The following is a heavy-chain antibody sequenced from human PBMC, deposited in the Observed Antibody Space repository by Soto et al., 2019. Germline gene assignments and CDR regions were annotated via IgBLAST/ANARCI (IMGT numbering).Heavy chain of an antibody. D-gene: IGHD3-10*01. V-gene: IGHV4-59*01. CDR1: GGSFSGYY. CDR3: ARFLYGSGSYWDY. CDR2: IYYSGST. Sequence: SETLSLTCAVYGGSFSGYYWSWIRQPPGKGLEWIGYIYYSGSTNYNPSLKSRVTISVDTSKNQFSLKLSSVTAADTAVYYCARFLYGSGSYWDYWGQGTLVTVSS. J-gene: IGHJ4*02.